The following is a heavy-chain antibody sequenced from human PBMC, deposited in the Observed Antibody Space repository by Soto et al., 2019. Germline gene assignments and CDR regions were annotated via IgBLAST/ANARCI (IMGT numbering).Heavy chain of an antibody. CDR3: ARTSAGGKYYSGMDV. Sequence: GKDLECIGSIYYSGSTYYNPSLKSRLTISVDTSKNQFSLKLTSLIAADTAIYFCARTSAGGKYYSGMDVWGQGTTVTVSS. CDR2: IYYSGST. D-gene: IGHD6-13*01. J-gene: IGHJ6*02. V-gene: IGHV4-30-4*01.